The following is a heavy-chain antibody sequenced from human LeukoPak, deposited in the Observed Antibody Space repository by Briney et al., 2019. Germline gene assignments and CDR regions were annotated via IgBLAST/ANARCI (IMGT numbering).Heavy chain of an antibody. V-gene: IGHV3-7*01. J-gene: IGHJ6*02. Sequence: PGGSLRLSCAASGFTFSSYWMSWVRQAPGKGLEWVANIKQDGSEKYYVDSVKGRFTISRDNAKNSLYLQMNSLRAEDTAVYYCARDSPYYDPNPQYYYYGMDVWGQGTTVTVSS. CDR1: GFTFSSYW. D-gene: IGHD3-3*01. CDR2: IKQDGSEK. CDR3: ARDSPYYDPNPQYYYYGMDV.